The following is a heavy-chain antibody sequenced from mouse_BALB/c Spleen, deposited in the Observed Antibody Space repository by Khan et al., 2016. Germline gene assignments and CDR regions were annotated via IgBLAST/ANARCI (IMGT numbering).Heavy chain of an antibody. D-gene: IGHD1-1*01. V-gene: IGHV2-5*01. J-gene: IGHJ4*01. CDR1: GFSLTSYG. CDR2: IWRGGST. Sequence: QVQLKQSGPGLVQPSQSLSITCTVSGFSLTSYGVHWVRQSPGKGLEWLGVIWRGGSTDYNAAFMSRLSITKDNSKSQVFFKMNSLQADDTAIYYSAKNLGYYYGSSNYAMDYWGQGTSVTVSS. CDR3: AKNLGYYYGSSNYAMDY.